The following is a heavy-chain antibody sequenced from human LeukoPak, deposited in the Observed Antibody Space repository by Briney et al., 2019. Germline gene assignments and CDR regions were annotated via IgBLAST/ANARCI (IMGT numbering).Heavy chain of an antibody. CDR1: GFTFTSSA. V-gene: IGHV1-58*02. J-gene: IGHJ4*02. CDR3: AAEIVGATMDFSQD. D-gene: IGHD1-26*01. Sequence: ASVKVSCKASGFTFTSSAMQWVRQARGQRLEWIGWIVVGGGNTNYAQKFQERVTITRDMSTSTAYMELSSLRSEDTAVYYCAAEIVGATMDFSQDWGQGTLVTVSS. CDR2: IVVGGGNT.